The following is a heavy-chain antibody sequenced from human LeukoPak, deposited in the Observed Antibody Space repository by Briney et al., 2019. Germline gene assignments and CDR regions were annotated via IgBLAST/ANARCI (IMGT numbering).Heavy chain of an antibody. CDR3: AKTTSGYSRGRYPGWPVDY. CDR1: GFTFRTHS. Sequence: GGSLRLSCAASGFTFRTHSVYWVRQAPGKGLEWGYGISGSGGDTYYAYSVEGRFTISKDNSKNMVYLQMTSLSNEGTAVYYCAKTTSGYSRGRYPGWPVDYWGQGTLVTVSS. J-gene: IGHJ4*02. D-gene: IGHD6-19*01. CDR2: ISGSGGDT. V-gene: IGHV3-23*01.